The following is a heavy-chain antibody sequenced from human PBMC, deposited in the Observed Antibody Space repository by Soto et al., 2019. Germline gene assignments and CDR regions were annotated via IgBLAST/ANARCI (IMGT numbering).Heavy chain of an antibody. D-gene: IGHD3-22*01. CDR1: GGSISSGGYY. J-gene: IGHJ4*02. Sequence: QVQLQESGPGLVKPSQTLSLTCTVSGGSISSGGYYWSWIRQHPGKGLEWIGYIYYSGSTYYNPSLKRRVTISVDTSKNQFSLKLSSVTAADTAVYYCASMKYYYDSSGYYYPTYYFDYWGQGTLVTVSS. CDR2: IYYSGST. V-gene: IGHV4-31*03. CDR3: ASMKYYYDSSGYYYPTYYFDY.